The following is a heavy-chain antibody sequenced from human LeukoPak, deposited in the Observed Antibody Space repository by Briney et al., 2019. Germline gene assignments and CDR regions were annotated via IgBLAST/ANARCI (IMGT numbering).Heavy chain of an antibody. CDR1: GGSISNSSPYY. CDR3: ARHKGQAEGKEAFDI. V-gene: IGHV4-39*01. Sequence: SETLSLTCTVSGGSISNSSPYYWGWIGQPPGKGLEWIGTIYYSGSTSYNPSLTSRVTISVDTSKNQFSLNLRSLTATDMAVYFCARHKGQAEGKEAFDIWGQGTMVTVSS. CDR2: IYYSGST. D-gene: IGHD3-10*01. J-gene: IGHJ3*02.